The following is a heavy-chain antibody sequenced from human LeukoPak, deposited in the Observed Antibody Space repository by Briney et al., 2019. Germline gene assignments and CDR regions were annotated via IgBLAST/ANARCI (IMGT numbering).Heavy chain of an antibody. V-gene: IGHV3-21*01. CDR3: ARERGGEDFDC. Sequence: PGGSLRLSCAASGFAFSSYAMNWVRQAPGKGLEWVSSVSTSGTSKYYADSVKGRFAISRDNAKNSLFLQMSGLEAEDTAVYYCARERGGEDFDCWGQGTLVTVSS. CDR2: VSTSGTSK. CDR1: GFAFSSYA. D-gene: IGHD3-16*01. J-gene: IGHJ4*02.